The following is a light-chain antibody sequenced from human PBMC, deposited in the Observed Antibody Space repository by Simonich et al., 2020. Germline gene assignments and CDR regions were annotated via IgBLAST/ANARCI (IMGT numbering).Light chain of an antibody. J-gene: IGKJ2*01. CDR1: QSVLYSSNNKNY. CDR3: QQYYSTPPT. V-gene: IGKV4-1*01. CDR2: WAS. Sequence: DIVMTQSPDSLAVSLGERATINCKSSQSVLYSSNNKNYLAWYQQKPGQPPKLLIYWASTRAAGVPYRFSGSGSGTDFTLTISSLQAEDVAVDSCQQYYSTPPTFGQGTKLEIK.